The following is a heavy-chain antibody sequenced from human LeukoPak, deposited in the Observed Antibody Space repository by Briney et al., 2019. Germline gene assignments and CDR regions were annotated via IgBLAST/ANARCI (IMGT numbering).Heavy chain of an antibody. CDR2: LSGSGITT. CDR3: AKGIYSSGWSYFDY. Sequence: GGSLRLSCAASGFTFSSSAMSWVRQAPGKGLERVSTLSGSGITTYYADSVKGRFTISRDNSKNTLYLQMNTLRAEDSALYYCAKGIYSSGWSYFDYWGHGTLVTVSS. V-gene: IGHV3-23*01. D-gene: IGHD6-19*01. CDR1: GFTFSSSA. J-gene: IGHJ4*01.